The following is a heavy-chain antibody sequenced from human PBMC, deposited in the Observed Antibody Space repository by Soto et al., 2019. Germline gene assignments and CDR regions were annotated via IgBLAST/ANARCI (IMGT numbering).Heavy chain of an antibody. V-gene: IGHV3-11*06. CDR1: GFSFSDYY. J-gene: IGHJ4*02. D-gene: IGHD5-18*01. CDR2: ISSSSSYI. Sequence: GGSLRLSCAASGFSFSDYYMSWIRQAPGKGLEWVSSISSSSSYIYYADSVKGRFTISRDNAKNSLYLQMNSLRAEDTAVYYCARVGGYGYSYGYSSGYFDYWGQGTLVTVSS. CDR3: ARVGGYGYSYGYSSGYFDY.